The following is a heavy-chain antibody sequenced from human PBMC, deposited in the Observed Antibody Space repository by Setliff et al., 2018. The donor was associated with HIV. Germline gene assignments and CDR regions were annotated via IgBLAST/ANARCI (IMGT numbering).Heavy chain of an antibody. CDR1: GGSISSYY. V-gene: IGHV4-59*01. D-gene: IGHD3-10*01. CDR2: IYYSGTT. CDR3: ASGGYYGSGSYYGGWFDP. J-gene: IGHJ5*02. Sequence: SETLSLTCTVSGGSISSYYWSWIRQPPGKGLEWIGHIYYSGTTNYNPSLTSRVTISVDTSKNQFSLKLSSVTAADTAVYYCASGGYYGSGSYYGGWFDPWGQGTRVTVSS.